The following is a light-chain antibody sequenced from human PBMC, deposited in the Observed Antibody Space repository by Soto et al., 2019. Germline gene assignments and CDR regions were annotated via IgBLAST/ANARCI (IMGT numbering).Light chain of an antibody. J-gene: IGLJ2*01. Sequence: QSVLTQPPSVSGAPGQRVTISCTGSSSNIGAGYDVHWYQQLPGTAPKLLIYGNSNRPSGVPDRFSGSKSGTSASLASTGLQAEDEADDYCQSYDSSLGGSIFGGGTKVTVL. CDR1: SSNIGAGYD. CDR3: QSYDSSLGGSI. V-gene: IGLV1-40*01. CDR2: GNS.